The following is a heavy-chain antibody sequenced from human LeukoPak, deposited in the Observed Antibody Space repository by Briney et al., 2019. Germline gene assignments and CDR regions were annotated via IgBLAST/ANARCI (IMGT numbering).Heavy chain of an antibody. CDR3: ATYDNWVAGDV. V-gene: IGHV3-7*01. D-gene: IGHD1-1*01. CDR1: EFTFSDYW. CDR2: IKKDGSEE. Sequence: QPGGSLRLSCAASEFTFSDYWMSWVRQAPGKGPEWVANIKKDGSEEHYVDSVKGRFTVSRDNAKNSLFLQMNSLRVEDTAVHYCATYDNWVAGDVWGQGTSVSVSS. J-gene: IGHJ6*02.